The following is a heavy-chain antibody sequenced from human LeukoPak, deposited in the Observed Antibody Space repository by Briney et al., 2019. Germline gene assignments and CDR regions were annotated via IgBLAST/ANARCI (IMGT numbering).Heavy chain of an antibody. J-gene: IGHJ4*02. Sequence: GGSLRLSCAASGFIFTNYFMSWVRQAPGKGLEWVASIKHDGSEKYYVDSVRGRFTISRDNTMSSLYLQMSSLRAEDTAVYYCATDRGWRTSGYYLYYFEYWGQGTLVTFSS. CDR1: GFIFTNYF. CDR2: IKHDGSEK. D-gene: IGHD3-3*01. CDR3: ATDRGWRTSGYYLYYFEY. V-gene: IGHV3-7*01.